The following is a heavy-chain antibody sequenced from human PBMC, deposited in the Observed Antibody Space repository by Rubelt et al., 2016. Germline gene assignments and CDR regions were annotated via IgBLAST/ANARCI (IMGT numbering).Heavy chain of an antibody. CDR1: GGSISSSSYY. CDR3: ARAFDSDGYWFIDY. J-gene: IGHJ4*02. V-gene: IGHV4-39*01. Sequence: QLQLQESGPGLVKPSETLSLTCTVSGGSISSSSYYWGWIRQPPGKGLEWIGSIYYSGSTYYNPSLRSRVTISVDTSKNQFSLKLSSVTAADTAVYYCARAFDSDGYWFIDYWGQGTLVTVSS. D-gene: IGHD3-22*01. CDR2: IYYSGST.